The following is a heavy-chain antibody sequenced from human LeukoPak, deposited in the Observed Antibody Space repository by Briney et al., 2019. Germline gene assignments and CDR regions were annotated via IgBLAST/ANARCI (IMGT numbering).Heavy chain of an antibody. CDR1: GFTFSSYW. V-gene: IGHV3-7*01. CDR2: IKQDGSEK. Sequence: PGGSLRLSCAASGFTFSSYWMSWVRQAPGKGLEWVANIKQDGSEKYYVDSVKGRFTISRDNDKNSLYLQMTSLRAEDTAVYYCARDRLVSNFLGYYYYGMDVWGQGTTVTVSS. CDR3: ARDRLVSNFLGYYYYGMDV. D-gene: IGHD4-11*01. J-gene: IGHJ6*02.